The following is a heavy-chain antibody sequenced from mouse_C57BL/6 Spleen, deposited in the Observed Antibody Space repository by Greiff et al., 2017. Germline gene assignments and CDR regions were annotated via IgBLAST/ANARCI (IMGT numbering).Heavy chain of an antibody. V-gene: IGHV1-72*01. CDR2: SDPNSGGT. CDR3: ARGWDTWFAY. J-gene: IGHJ3*01. Sequence: QVQLQQPGAELVKPGASVQLSCKASGYTFTSYWMHWVKQRPGRGLEWIGRSDPNSGGTKYNEKFKSKATLTVDKPASTAYMQLSSLTSEDSAVYYCARGWDTWFAYWGQGTLVTVSA. CDR1: GYTFTSYW. D-gene: IGHD4-1*01.